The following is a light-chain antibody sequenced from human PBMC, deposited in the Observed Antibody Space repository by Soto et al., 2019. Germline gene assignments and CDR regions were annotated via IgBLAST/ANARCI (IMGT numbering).Light chain of an antibody. V-gene: IGLV1-44*01. J-gene: IGLJ2*01. CDR2: SNN. CDR1: RSNIGSKT. Sequence: QSVLTQPPSASGTPGQRVTISCSESRSNIGSKTVYWYQHLPGTAPKLLIYSNNQRPSGVPDRFSGSKSGTSATLGITGLQTGDEADYYCGTWDSSLSVVVFGGGTKLTVL. CDR3: GTWDSSLSVVV.